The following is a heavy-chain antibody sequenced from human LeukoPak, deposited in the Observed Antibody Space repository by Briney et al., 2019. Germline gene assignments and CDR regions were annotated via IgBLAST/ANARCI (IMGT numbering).Heavy chain of an antibody. J-gene: IGHJ4*02. CDR3: ARDYSYPDY. CDR2: IYSSGRT. D-gene: IGHD5-18*01. CDR1: GAFISAYQ. V-gene: IGHV4-4*07. Sequence: SETLSLTCSVSGAFISAYQWSWIRQHAGKGLEWSERIYSSGRTNYIPSLKSRLTMSVDTSKNQFSLKRNAVTAADTAVYYCARDYSYPDYWGQGTLVTVSS.